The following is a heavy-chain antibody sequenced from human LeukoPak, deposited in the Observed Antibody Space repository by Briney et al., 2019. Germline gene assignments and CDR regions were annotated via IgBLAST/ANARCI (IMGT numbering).Heavy chain of an antibody. CDR2: IYYSGST. Sequence: SETLSPTCTVSGGSISSYYWSWIRQPPGKGLEWIGYIYYSGSTNYNPSLKSRVTISVDTSKNQFSLKLSSVTAADTAVYYCARSTDSRPDAFDIWGQGTMVTVSS. D-gene: IGHD3-3*01. J-gene: IGHJ3*02. CDR1: GGSISSYY. V-gene: IGHV4-59*08. CDR3: ARSTDSRPDAFDI.